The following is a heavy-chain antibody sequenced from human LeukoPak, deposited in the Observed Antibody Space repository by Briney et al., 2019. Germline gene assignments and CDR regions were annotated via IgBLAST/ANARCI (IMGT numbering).Heavy chain of an antibody. J-gene: IGHJ4*02. CDR1: GGSISSGDYY. D-gene: IGHD6-19*01. CDR3: ARDSSGWWAPDY. CDR2: IYYSGST. Sequence: SETLSLTCTVSGGSISSGDYYWSWIRQPPGKGLEWIGYIYYSGSTYYNPSLMGRFTVSLDTSKNQFSLKLSSVTAADTAVYYCARDSSGWWAPDYWGQGTLVTVSS. V-gene: IGHV4-30-4*02.